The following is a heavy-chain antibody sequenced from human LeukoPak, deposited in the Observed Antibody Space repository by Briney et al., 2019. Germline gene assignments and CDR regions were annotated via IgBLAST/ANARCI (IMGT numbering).Heavy chain of an antibody. CDR2: ISSSGSTI. V-gene: IGHV3-48*03. D-gene: IGHD2-2*01. J-gene: IGHJ6*03. CDR1: GFTFSSYE. Sequence: PGGSLRLSCAASGFTFSSYEMNWVRQAPGKGLEWVSYISSSGSTIYYADSVKGRFTISRDNAKNPLYLQMNSLRAEDTAVYYCAREGTSWGYYYYYMDVWGKGTTVTISS. CDR3: AREGTSWGYYYYYMDV.